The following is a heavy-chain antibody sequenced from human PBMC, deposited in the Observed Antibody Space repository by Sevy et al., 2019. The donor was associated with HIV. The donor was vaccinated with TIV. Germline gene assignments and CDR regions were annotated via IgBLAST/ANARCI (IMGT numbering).Heavy chain of an antibody. CDR1: GYTFTTYD. D-gene: IGHD3-10*01. Sequence: ASVKVSCRASGYTFTTYDIHWVRQVTGQRLEWMGWMNPNSGNTGYAQRFQGRLTMTRDTSISTAYMHLSSLRSEDTAVYYCARILSTYYYHYYAIVVWGQGTTVTVSS. CDR3: ARILSTYYYHYYAIVV. CDR2: MNPNSGNT. J-gene: IGHJ6*02. V-gene: IGHV1-8*01.